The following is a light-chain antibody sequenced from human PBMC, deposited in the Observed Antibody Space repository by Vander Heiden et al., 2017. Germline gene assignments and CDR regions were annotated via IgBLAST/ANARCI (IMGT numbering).Light chain of an antibody. CDR1: SSDVGGYNY. J-gene: IGLJ2*01. CDR2: EVS. Sequence: SALTQPASVSGSPGQSITISCTGTSSDVGGYNYVSWYQQHPGKAPKLMIYEVSNRPSGVSNRFSGSKSGNTASLTISGLQAEDEAEYYCSAYTSSSFVVFGGGTKLTVL. CDR3: SAYTSSSFVV. V-gene: IGLV2-14*01.